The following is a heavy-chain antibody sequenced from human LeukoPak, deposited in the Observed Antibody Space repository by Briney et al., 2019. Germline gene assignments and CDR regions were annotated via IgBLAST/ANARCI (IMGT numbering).Heavy chain of an antibody. CDR1: GFTFSSYA. CDR3: AKDQSHPGRPLAFDI. J-gene: IGHJ3*02. V-gene: IGHV3-23*01. CDR2: ISGSGGST. Sequence: GGSLRLSCAASGFTFSSYAMSWVRQAPGKGLEWISAISGSGGSTYYADSVKGRFTISRDNSKNTLYLQMNSLRAEDTAVYYCAKDQSHPGRPLAFDIWGQGTMVTVSS.